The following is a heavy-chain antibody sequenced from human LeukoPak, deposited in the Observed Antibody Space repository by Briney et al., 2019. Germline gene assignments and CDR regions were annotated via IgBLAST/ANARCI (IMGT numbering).Heavy chain of an antibody. J-gene: IGHJ6*03. CDR1: GGSISSGGYY. V-gene: IGHV4-31*03. Sequence: PSETLSLTCTVSGGSISSGGYYWSWIRQHPGKGLEWIGYIYYSGSNYYNPSLKSRVTISVDTSKNQFSLKLSSVTAADTAVYYCARDRMEYSSSWYEYYMDVWGKGTTVTVSS. CDR2: IYYSGSN. CDR3: ARDRMEYSSSWYEYYMDV. D-gene: IGHD6-13*01.